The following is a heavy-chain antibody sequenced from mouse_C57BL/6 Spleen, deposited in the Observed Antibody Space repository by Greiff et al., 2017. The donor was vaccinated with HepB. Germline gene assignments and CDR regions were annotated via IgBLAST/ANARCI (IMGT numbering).Heavy chain of an antibody. J-gene: IGHJ2*01. CDR1: GFTFSDYG. CDR2: ISSGSSTI. CDR3: ARYYDYDERGYFDY. D-gene: IGHD2-4*01. Sequence: EVQRVESGGGLVKPGGSLKLSCAASGFTFSDYGMHWVRQAPEKGLEWVAYISSGSSTIYYADTVKGRFTISRDNAKNTLFLQMTSLRSEDTAMYYCARYYDYDERGYFDYWGQGTTLTVSS. V-gene: IGHV5-17*01.